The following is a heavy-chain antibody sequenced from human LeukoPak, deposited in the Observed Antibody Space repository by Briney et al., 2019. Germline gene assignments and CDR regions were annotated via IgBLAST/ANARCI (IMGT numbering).Heavy chain of an antibody. CDR1: GCSISSYS. Sequence: SETLSLTCTVSGCSISSYSWSWIRQPPGKGLEWIGYIYYSGSTNYNPSLKSRVTISLDTSKNQFSLKLSSVTAADTAVYYCAKRGYGDYADYWGQGSLVTVSS. CDR3: AKRGYGDYADY. J-gene: IGHJ4*02. V-gene: IGHV4-59*01. CDR2: IYYSGST. D-gene: IGHD4-17*01.